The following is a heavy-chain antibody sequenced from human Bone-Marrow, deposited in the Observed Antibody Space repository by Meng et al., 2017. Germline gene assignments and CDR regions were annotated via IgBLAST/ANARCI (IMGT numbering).Heavy chain of an antibody. D-gene: IGHD4-11*01. J-gene: IGHJ4*02. CDR1: GGSFSDSY. CDR3: ARGPTTMAHDFDY. Sequence: AQLQLGVAGLLQPSATLSLTCVVSGGSFSDSYWSWIRHPPGKGLEWIGEINHSGTTNYNPSLESRATTSVDTSQNNLSLKLSSVTAADSAVYYCARGPTTMAHDFDYWGQGTLVTVSS. V-gene: IGHV4-34*01. CDR2: INHSGTT.